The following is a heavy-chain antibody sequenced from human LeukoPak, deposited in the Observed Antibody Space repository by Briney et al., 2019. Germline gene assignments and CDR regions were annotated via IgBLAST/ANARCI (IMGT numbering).Heavy chain of an antibody. J-gene: IGHJ2*01. V-gene: IGHV4-59*05. CDR3: ASSLGYSSSRRYWYFDL. CDR1: GGSFTSYY. D-gene: IGHD6-13*01. CDR2: IHYSGST. Sequence: SETLSLTCTVSGGSFTSYYWSWIRQPPGKGLEWIGSIHYSGSTYYNPFLKSRVTISVDTSKNQFSLRLSSVTAADTAVFYCASSLGYSSSRRYWYFDLWGRGTLVTVSS.